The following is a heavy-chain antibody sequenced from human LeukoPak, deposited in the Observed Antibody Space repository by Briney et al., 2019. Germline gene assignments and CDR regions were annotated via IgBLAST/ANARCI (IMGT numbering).Heavy chain of an antibody. CDR2: IIPILGIA. D-gene: IGHD2-2*01. CDR1: GGTFSSYA. J-gene: IGHJ4*02. Sequence: GASVKVSCKASGGTFSSYAISWVRQAPGQGLEWMGRIIPILGIANYAQKFQGRVTITADKSTSTAYMELSSLRSEDTAVSYCARDHDQPLAFDYWGQGTLVTVSS. CDR3: ARDHDQPLAFDY. V-gene: IGHV1-69*04.